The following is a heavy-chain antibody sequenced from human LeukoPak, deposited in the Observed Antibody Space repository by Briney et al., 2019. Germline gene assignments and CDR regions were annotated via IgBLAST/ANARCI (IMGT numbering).Heavy chain of an antibody. J-gene: IGHJ5*02. Sequence: SETLSLTCAVYGGSFSGYYWSWIRQPPGKGLEWIGEINHSGSTNYNPSLKSRVTISVDTSKNRFSLKLSSVTAADTAVYYCARGGITGTSRIWFDPWGQGTLVTVSS. V-gene: IGHV4-34*01. CDR2: INHSGST. CDR1: GGSFSGYY. D-gene: IGHD1-20*01. CDR3: ARGGITGTSRIWFDP.